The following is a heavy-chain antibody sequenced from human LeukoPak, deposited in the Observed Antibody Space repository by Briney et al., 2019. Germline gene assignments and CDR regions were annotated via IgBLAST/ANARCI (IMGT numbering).Heavy chain of an antibody. CDR1: GGSFSGYY. Sequence: PSETLSLTCAVYGGSFSGYYWSWIRQPPGKGLEWIGEINHSGSTNYNPSLKSRVTISVDTSKNQFSLRLKSVTAADTAVYYCARHTERGQQLADWGQGILVTVAS. CDR3: ARHTERGQQLAD. D-gene: IGHD6-13*01. J-gene: IGHJ4*02. CDR2: INHSGST. V-gene: IGHV4-34*01.